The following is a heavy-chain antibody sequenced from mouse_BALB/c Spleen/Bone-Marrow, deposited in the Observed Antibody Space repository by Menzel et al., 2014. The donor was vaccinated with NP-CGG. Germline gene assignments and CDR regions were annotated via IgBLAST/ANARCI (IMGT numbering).Heavy chain of an antibody. CDR2: IWGDGST. CDR1: GFSLTTYG. Sequence: QVQLKQSGPGLVAPSQSLSITCTVSGFSLTTYGVNWVRQPPGKGLEWLGVIWGDGSTNYHSALISRLSISKDNSKSXVFLKLNSLQTDDTATCYCAKKSYGYNMDYWGQGTSVTVSS. J-gene: IGHJ4*01. CDR3: AKKSYGYNMDY. V-gene: IGHV2-3*01. D-gene: IGHD2-2*01.